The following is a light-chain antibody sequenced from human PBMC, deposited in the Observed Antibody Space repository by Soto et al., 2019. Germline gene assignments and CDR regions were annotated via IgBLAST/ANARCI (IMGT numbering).Light chain of an antibody. V-gene: IGKV1-5*01. CDR3: QQYNSYST. Sequence: DIQMTQSPSTLSASVGDRVTITCRASQSISSWLAWYQQKPGKAPKLLIYDASSLESGVPSRFSGSGSGTEFTLTISSLQPDDFATYDCQQYNSYSTFGPGTKVDI. J-gene: IGKJ1*01. CDR2: DAS. CDR1: QSISSW.